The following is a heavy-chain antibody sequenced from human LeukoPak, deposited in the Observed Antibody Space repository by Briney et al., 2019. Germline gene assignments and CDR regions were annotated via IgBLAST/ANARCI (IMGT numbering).Heavy chain of an antibody. V-gene: IGHV3-21*01. D-gene: IGHD2-15*01. Sequence: GGSLRLSCAASGFTFSSYSMNWVRQAPGKGLEWVSSISSSSSYIYYADSVKGRFTISRDNAKKSVYLQMNSLRAEDTAVYYCARGALDAATPFDSWGQGTLVTVSS. J-gene: IGHJ5*01. CDR2: ISSSSSYI. CDR3: ARGALDAATPFDS. CDR1: GFTFSSYS.